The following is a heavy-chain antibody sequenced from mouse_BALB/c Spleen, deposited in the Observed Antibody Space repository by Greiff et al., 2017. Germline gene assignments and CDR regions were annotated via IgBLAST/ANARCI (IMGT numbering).Heavy chain of an antibody. CDR2: IDPENGNT. J-gene: IGHJ3*01. CDR1: GFNIKDYY. D-gene: IGHD1-2*01. V-gene: IGHV14-1*02. CDR3: ARRELRLRGFAY. Sequence: EVQLQQSGAELVRPGALVKLSCKASGFNIKDYYMHWVKQRPEQGLEWIGWIDPENGNTIYDPKFQGKASITADTSSNTAYLQLSSLTSEDTAVYYCARRELRLRGFAYWGQGTLVTVSA.